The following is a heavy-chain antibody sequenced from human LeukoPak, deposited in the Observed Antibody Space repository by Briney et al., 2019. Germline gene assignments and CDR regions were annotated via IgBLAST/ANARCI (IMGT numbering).Heavy chain of an antibody. CDR1: GGSISSYY. Sequence: PSETLSLTCTVSGGSISSYYWSWIRQPPGKGLEWIGYIYYSGSTNYNPSLKSRVTISVDTPKNQFSLKLSSVTAADTAVYYCARDSLLGNWFDPWGQGTLVTVSS. J-gene: IGHJ5*02. V-gene: IGHV4-59*01. D-gene: IGHD1-26*01. CDR3: ARDSLLGNWFDP. CDR2: IYYSGST.